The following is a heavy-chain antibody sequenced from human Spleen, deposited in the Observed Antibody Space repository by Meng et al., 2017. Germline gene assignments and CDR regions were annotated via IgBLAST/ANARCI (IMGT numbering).Heavy chain of an antibody. D-gene: IGHD4-23*01. Sequence: ASVKVSCKTSGYMFTGYYVHWVRQAPGQGLEWMGRINCNSGGTNSAQNFQGRVTMTRDTSMNTVYMELNTLRPDDTAVYYCARSKLFGGTPMFDFWGQGTLVTVSS. CDR1: GYMFTGYY. J-gene: IGHJ4*02. CDR3: ARSKLFGGTPMFDF. CDR2: INCNSGGT. V-gene: IGHV1-2*06.